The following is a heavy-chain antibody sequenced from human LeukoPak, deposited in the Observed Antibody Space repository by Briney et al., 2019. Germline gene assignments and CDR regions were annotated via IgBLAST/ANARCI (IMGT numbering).Heavy chain of an antibody. V-gene: IGHV3-30*02. CDR3: ARGPYCSSTSCYKGDYYYYYMDV. CDR2: IRYDGSNK. CDR1: GFTFSSYG. Sequence: GSLRLSCAASGFTFSSYGMHWVRQAPGKGLEWVAFIRYDGSNKYYADSVKGRFTISRDNSKNTLYLQMNSLRAEDTAVYYCARGPYCSSTSCYKGDYYYYYMDVWGKGTTVTVSS. D-gene: IGHD2-2*02. J-gene: IGHJ6*03.